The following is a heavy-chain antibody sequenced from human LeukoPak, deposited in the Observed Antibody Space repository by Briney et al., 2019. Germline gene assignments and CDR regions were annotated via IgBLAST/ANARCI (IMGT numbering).Heavy chain of an antibody. D-gene: IGHD3-10*01. CDR1: GGTFSSYA. Sequence: ASVKVSCKASGGTFSSYAINWVRQATGQGLEWMGWMNPNSGNTGYAQKFQGRVTMTRNTSISTAYMELSSLRSEDTAVYYCARGMINVVLWFGDPWGDAFDIWGQGTMVTVSS. J-gene: IGHJ3*02. CDR3: ARGMINVVLWFGDPWGDAFDI. V-gene: IGHV1-8*02. CDR2: MNPNSGNT.